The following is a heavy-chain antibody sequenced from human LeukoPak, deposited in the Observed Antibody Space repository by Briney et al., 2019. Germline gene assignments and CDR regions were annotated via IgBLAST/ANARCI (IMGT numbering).Heavy chain of an antibody. CDR3: AGGYSYGLPVYWVHGMDV. CDR2: IYYSGST. CDR1: GGSISSSSYY. V-gene: IGHV4-39*01. D-gene: IGHD5-18*01. J-gene: IGHJ6*02. Sequence: PSETLSLTCTVSGGSISSSSYYWGWIRQPPGKGLEWIGSIYYSGSTYYNPSLKSRVTISVDTSKNQFSLKLSSVTAADTAVYYCAGGYSYGLPVYWVHGMDVWGQGTTVTVSS.